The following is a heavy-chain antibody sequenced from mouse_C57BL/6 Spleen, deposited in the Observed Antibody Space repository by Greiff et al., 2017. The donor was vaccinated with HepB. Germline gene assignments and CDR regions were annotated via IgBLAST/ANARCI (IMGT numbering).Heavy chain of an antibody. CDR1: GFTFSSYG. CDR3: ARLGTTVVAHFDY. CDR2: ISSGGSYT. V-gene: IGHV5-6*01. J-gene: IGHJ2*01. D-gene: IGHD1-1*01. Sequence: EVQLQESGGDLVKPGGSLKLSCAASGFTFSSYGMSWVRQTPDKRLEWVATISSGGSYTYYPDSVKGRFTISRDNAKNTLYLQMSSLKSEDTAMYYCARLGTTVVAHFDYWGQGTTLTVSS.